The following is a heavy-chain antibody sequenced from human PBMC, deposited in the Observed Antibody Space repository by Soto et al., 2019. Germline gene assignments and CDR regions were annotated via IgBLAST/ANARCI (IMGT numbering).Heavy chain of an antibody. CDR3: ARSREFDY. Sequence: SDTLSIRCVFSGCSLICAGYSWNWIRQTPGKGLEWIGYIFPSGTTYYNPSLRSRVTISIDVSKNQFSLSLRSLTAADTAVYYCARSREFDYWSQGTLLNVSS. J-gene: IGHJ4*02. CDR2: IFPSGTT. V-gene: IGHV4-30-2*01. CDR1: GCSLICAGYS.